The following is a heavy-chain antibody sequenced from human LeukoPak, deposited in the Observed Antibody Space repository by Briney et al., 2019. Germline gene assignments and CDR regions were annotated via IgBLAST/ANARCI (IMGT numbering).Heavy chain of an antibody. CDR3: AKPLIVGGKNYYYYMDV. V-gene: IGHV3-30*02. Sequence: SGGSLRLSCAASGFTFSSYGMHWVRQAPGKGLEWVAFIRYDGSNKYYADSVKGRFTISRDNSKNTLYLQMNSLRAEDTSVYYCAKPLIVGGKNYYYYMDVWGKGTTVTVSS. CDR1: GFTFSSYG. CDR2: IRYDGSNK. D-gene: IGHD1-26*01. J-gene: IGHJ6*03.